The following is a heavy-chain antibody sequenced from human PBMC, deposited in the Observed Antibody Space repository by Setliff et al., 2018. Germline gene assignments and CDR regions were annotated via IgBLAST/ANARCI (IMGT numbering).Heavy chain of an antibody. CDR2: ISPYSDYI. CDR1: TFTLGTYS. J-gene: IGHJ5*02. Sequence: GGSLRLSCAASTFTLGTYSMHWVRQAPGKGLAWVSSISPYSDYIYYADSVKGRFTISRDTSKNTLYLQMNSLRVEDTAMYYCAKPSWNYVADWFDPWGQGTLVTVSS. V-gene: IGHV3-21*04. CDR3: AKPSWNYVADWFDP. D-gene: IGHD1-7*01.